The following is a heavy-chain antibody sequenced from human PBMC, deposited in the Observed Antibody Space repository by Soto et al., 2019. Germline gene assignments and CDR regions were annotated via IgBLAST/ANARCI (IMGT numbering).Heavy chain of an antibody. CDR2: ISYDGSNK. V-gene: IGHV3-30*18. D-gene: IGHD3-3*01. J-gene: IGHJ4*02. CDR3: AKDRSLWSGYSFDY. Sequence: GGSLRLSCAASGFTFSSYGMHWVRQAPGKGLEWVAVISYDGSNKYYADPVKGRFTISRDNSKNTLYLQMNSLRAEDTAVYYCAKDRSLWSGYSFDYWGQGTLVTVSS. CDR1: GFTFSSYG.